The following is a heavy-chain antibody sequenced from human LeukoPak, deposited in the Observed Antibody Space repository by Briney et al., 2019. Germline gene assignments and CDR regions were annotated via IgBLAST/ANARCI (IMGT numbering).Heavy chain of an antibody. Sequence: PAQTLSLTCTVSGGSISSGGYYWSWIRQHPGKGLEWIGYIYYSGSTYYNPSLTSRVTISVDTSKNQFSLKLSSVTAADTAIYYCAKHLEEATILSAFDIWGEGTIATVSS. J-gene: IGHJ3*02. CDR3: AKHLEEATILSAFDI. D-gene: IGHD5-12*01. CDR1: GGSISSGGYY. CDR2: IYYSGST. V-gene: IGHV4-31*03.